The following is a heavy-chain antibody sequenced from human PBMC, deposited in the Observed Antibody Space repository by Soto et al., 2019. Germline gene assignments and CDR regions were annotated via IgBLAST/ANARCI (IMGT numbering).Heavy chain of an antibody. CDR1: GFTFSSYA. CDR2: ISYDGSNK. D-gene: IGHD2-2*01. Sequence: SLRLSCAASGFTFSSYAMHWVRQAPGKGLEWVAVISYDGSNKYYADSVKGRFTISRDNSKNTLYLQMNSLRAEDTAVYYCGVVPADTLYYYYGMDVWGQGTPVTVS. CDR3: GVVPADTLYYYYGMDV. V-gene: IGHV3-30-3*01. J-gene: IGHJ6*02.